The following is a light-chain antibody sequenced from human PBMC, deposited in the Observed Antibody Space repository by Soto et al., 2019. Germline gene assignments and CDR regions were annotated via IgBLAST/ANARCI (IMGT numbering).Light chain of an antibody. CDR1: SSDIGGYNY. Sequence: QSALTQPASVSGSPGQSITISCTGSSSDIGGYNYVSWYQQHPDKAPKLMIYHVSNRPSGISSRFSGSKSGNTASLTISGLQAEDEADYYCSSYTSSTTDVFGTGTKLTV. V-gene: IGLV2-14*01. CDR3: SSYTSSTTDV. CDR2: HVS. J-gene: IGLJ1*01.